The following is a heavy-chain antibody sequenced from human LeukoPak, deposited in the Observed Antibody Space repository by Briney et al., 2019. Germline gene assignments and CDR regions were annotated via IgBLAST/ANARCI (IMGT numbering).Heavy chain of an antibody. CDR1: GFTFDDYA. CDR2: ISWNSGSI. Sequence: GRSLRLSCAASGFTFDDYAMHWVRQAPGKGLEWVSGISWNSGSIGYADSVKGRFTISRDNAKNSLYLQMNSLRAEDTALYYCARGDYYGSGSYYKKTVDYWGQGTLVTVSS. D-gene: IGHD3-10*01. J-gene: IGHJ4*02. V-gene: IGHV3-9*01. CDR3: ARGDYYGSGSYYKKTVDY.